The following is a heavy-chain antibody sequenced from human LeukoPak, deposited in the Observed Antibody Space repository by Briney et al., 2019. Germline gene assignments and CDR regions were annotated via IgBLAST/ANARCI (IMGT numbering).Heavy chain of an antibody. CDR2: ISYDGSNK. D-gene: IGHD3-22*01. CDR3: ARDRIVVIGGYYFDY. Sequence: GSLRLSCAASGFTFSSYAMHWVRQAPGKGLEWVAVISYDGSNKYYADSVKGRFTIPRDNSKNTLYLQMNSLRAEDTAVYYCARDRIVVIGGYYFDYWGQGTLVTVSS. CDR1: GFTFSSYA. V-gene: IGHV3-30*04. J-gene: IGHJ4*02.